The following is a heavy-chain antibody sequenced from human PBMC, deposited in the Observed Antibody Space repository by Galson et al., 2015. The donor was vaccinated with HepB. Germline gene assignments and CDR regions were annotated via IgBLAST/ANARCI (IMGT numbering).Heavy chain of an antibody. CDR2: MNPNSGNT. Sequence: SVKVSCKASGYTFTTYEINWVRQATGQGLEWMGWMNPNSGNTGFDQKFQGRVTMTRNTSITTAYMELSSLRSEDTAVYYCARGLWSGYYTGLNYWGQGTLVTASS. V-gene: IGHV1-8*01. CDR1: GYTFTTYE. D-gene: IGHD3-3*01. CDR3: ARGLWSGYYTGLNY. J-gene: IGHJ4*02.